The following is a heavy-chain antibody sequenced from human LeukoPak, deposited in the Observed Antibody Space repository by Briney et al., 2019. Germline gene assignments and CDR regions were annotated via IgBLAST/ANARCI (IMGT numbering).Heavy chain of an antibody. D-gene: IGHD4-17*01. CDR3: ARDRIIYGDYGDAFDI. CDR2: ISSSSSYI. CDR1: GFTFSRDS. Sequence: GGSLRLSCAASGFTFSRDSMNGVRQAPGRGLEWVSSISSSSSYIYYADSLKGRFTISRDNAKNSLYLQMNSLRAEDTAVYFCARDRIIYGDYGDAFDIWGQGTMVTVSS. J-gene: IGHJ3*02. V-gene: IGHV3-21*01.